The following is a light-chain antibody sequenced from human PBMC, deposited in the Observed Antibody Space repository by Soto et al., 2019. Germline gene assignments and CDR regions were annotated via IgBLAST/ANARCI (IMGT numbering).Light chain of an antibody. CDR2: KAS. Sequence: DIQMTQSPSTLSGSVGDRVTITCRASQTISSWLAWYQQKPGKAPKLLIYKASTLKSGVPSRFSVSGSGTEFTLTNSSLQPDYFAHSYCQHYNSYSAAFGQGTKVELK. V-gene: IGKV1-5*03. CDR1: QTISSW. CDR3: QHYNSYSAA. J-gene: IGKJ1*01.